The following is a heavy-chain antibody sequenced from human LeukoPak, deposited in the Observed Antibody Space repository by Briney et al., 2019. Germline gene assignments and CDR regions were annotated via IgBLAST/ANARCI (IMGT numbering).Heavy chain of an antibody. CDR1: GGTFSSYA. Sequence: SVKVSCKASGGTFSSYAISWVRQAPGQGLEWTGGIIPIFGTANYAQKFQGRVTITADESTSTAYMELSSLRSEDTAVYYCARDLCSSTSCYSYFDYWGQGTLVTVSS. CDR2: IIPIFGTA. CDR3: ARDLCSSTSCYSYFDY. V-gene: IGHV1-69*13. D-gene: IGHD2-2*02. J-gene: IGHJ4*02.